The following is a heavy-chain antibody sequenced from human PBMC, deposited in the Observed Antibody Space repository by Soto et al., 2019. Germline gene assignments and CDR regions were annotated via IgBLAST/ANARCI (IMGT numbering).Heavy chain of an antibody. V-gene: IGHV3-74*01. CDR3: ARGDRGAFDI. CDR2: IHSDGSST. J-gene: IGHJ3*02. CDR1: GFTFSYYW. Sequence: EVQLVESGGGLVQPGESLRLSCAASGFTFSYYWMHWVRQAPGKGLVWVSRIHSDGSSTTYADSVKGRFTISRDNARNAVYLQINSLRVEDTAVYYCARGDRGAFDIWGQGRVVTVSS. D-gene: IGHD1-26*01.